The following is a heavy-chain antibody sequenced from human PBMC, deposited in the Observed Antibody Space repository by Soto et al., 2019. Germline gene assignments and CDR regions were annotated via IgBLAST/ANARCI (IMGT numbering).Heavy chain of an antibody. CDR3: ARAFDILTRYYFDY. J-gene: IGHJ4*02. CDR2: IYYSGST. CDR1: GGSISSGGYS. V-gene: IGHV4-30-2*05. Sequence: SETLSLTCAVSGGSISSGGYSWSWIRQPPGKGLEWIGYIYYSGSTYYNPSLKSRVTISVDTSKNQFSLKLSSVTAADTAVYYCARAFDILTRYYFDYWGQGTLVTVSS. D-gene: IGHD3-9*01.